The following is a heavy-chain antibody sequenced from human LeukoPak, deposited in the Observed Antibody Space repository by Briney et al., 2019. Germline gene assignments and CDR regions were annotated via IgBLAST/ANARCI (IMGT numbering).Heavy chain of an antibody. CDR1: GGTFSSYA. D-gene: IGHD4-17*01. CDR2: IIPIFGTA. V-gene: IGHV1-69*06. Sequence: SVKVSCKASGGTFSSYAISWVRQAPGQGLEWMGGIIPIFGTANYAQKFQGRVTITADKSTSTAYMELSSLRSEDTAVYYCAREGGDYSPFDPWGQGTLVTVSS. J-gene: IGHJ5*02. CDR3: AREGGDYSPFDP.